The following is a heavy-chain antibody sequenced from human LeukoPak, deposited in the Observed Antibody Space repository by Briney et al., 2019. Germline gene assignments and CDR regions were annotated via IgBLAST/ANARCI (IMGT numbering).Heavy chain of an antibody. V-gene: IGHV4-4*07. J-gene: IGHJ6*03. CDR1: GGSISSYY. Sequence: PSETLSLTCTVSGGSISSYYWSWIRQPAGRGLEWIGRIYTSGSTNYNPSLKSRVTMSVDTSKNQLSLKLSSVTAADTAVYYCARAESGYSYGYNYYYMDVGGKGTTVTVSS. D-gene: IGHD5-18*01. CDR3: ARAESGYSYGYNYYYMDV. CDR2: IYTSGST.